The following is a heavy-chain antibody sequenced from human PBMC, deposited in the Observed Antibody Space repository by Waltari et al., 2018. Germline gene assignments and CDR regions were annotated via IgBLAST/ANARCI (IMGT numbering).Heavy chain of an antibody. Sequence: EVQLLESGGGFVQPGGSLRVSCAASGFTFSREWMHWVRQAPGKGLMWVAHIETENGYTKYADSVKGRFTISRDNAKNMLYLQMNSLRAEDTAVYYCARDQPEVGNFIDYWGQGTLVTVSS. D-gene: IGHD4-4*01. J-gene: IGHJ4*02. V-gene: IGHV3-74*03. CDR1: GFTFSREW. CDR2: IETENGYT. CDR3: ARDQPEVGNFIDY.